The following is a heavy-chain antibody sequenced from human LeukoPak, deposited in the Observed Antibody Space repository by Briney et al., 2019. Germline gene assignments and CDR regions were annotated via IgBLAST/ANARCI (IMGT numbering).Heavy chain of an antibody. CDR3: ARLGSYYYDMDV. V-gene: IGHV4-38-2*01. J-gene: IGHJ6*03. Sequence: SETPSLTCAVSGYSISSGYYWGWIRQHPPKGREWIGSIYYSGSTSYTPSLKSRVPISVDTSKNQFSLKLSSVPAADTAVYYCARLGSYYYDMDVWGKGTTVTVSS. CDR2: IYYSGST. CDR1: GYSISSGYY. D-gene: IGHD7-27*01.